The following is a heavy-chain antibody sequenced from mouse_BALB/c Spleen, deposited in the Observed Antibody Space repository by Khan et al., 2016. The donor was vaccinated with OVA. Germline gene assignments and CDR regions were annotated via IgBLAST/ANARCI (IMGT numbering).Heavy chain of an antibody. CDR2: ISSGDST. CDR3: ARDYWFAY. CDR1: GFTFSNYA. Sequence: EVQLLETGGGLVKPGGSLKLSCAASGFTFSNYAMSWVRQSPEKRLEWVASISSGDSTYYPDSVKGRFTISRDNARNILYLQMSSLRSEATAMYYCARDYWFAYWGQGTLVTVSA. V-gene: IGHV5-6-5*01. J-gene: IGHJ3*01.